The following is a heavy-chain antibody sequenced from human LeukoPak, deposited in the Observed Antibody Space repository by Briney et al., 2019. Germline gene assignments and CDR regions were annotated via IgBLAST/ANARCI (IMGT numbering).Heavy chain of an antibody. CDR3: ARHWSTGTSYYRFDY. D-gene: IGHD1-26*01. V-gene: IGHV4-59*08. CDR2: FYHSGGT. Sequence: AETLSLTCSVSGGFISSQFWSWIRKPPGKGLEWIGDFYHSGGTNYNPSRKSPVTISVAPSHTQFSLKLSSVTAADPAAYYCARHWSTGTSYYRFDYWGQGTLVTVSS. CDR1: GGFISSQF. J-gene: IGHJ4*02.